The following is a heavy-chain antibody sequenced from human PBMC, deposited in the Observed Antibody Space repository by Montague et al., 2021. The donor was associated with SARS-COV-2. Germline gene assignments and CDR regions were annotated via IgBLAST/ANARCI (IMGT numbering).Heavy chain of an antibody. CDR2: IYHAGST. Sequence: SETLSLTCSVSGGPISRSSYYWGWLRQPPGKGLEWVGNIYHAGSTYYNPSLKSRATIFVDTSNSQFSLKLSSVTAADTAVYYCASPTYYYDSSGSDAFDIWGQGTMVTVSS. J-gene: IGHJ3*02. CDR1: GGPISRSSYY. V-gene: IGHV4-39*01. D-gene: IGHD3-22*01. CDR3: ASPTYYYDSSGSDAFDI.